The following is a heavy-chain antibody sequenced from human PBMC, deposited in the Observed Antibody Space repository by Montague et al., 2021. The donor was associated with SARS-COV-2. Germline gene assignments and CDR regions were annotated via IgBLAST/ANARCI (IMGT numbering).Heavy chain of an antibody. CDR3: ARGSSFVMIFGGVFNDSSFDY. CDR1: GGSFSGYY. V-gene: IGHV4-34*01. Sequence: SETLSLTCAVYGGSFSGYYWSWIRQPPGKGLEWIGEINHSGSTNYNPSLKSRVTISVDTSKNQFSLRLSSVTAADTAVYYCARGSSFVMIFGGVFNDSSFDYWGQGTLVTVSS. J-gene: IGHJ4*02. D-gene: IGHD3-3*01. CDR2: INHSGST.